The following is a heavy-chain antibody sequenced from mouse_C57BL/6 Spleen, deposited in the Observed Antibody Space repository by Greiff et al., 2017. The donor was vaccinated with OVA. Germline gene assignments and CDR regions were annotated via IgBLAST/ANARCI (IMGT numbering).Heavy chain of an antibody. CDR3: ARRRSWFAY. Sequence: QVQLQQPGAELVKPGASVKLSCKASGYTFTSYWMQWVKQRPGQGLEWIGEIDPSDSYTNYNQKFKGKATLTVDTSSSTAYMQLSSLTSEDSSVYYCARRRSWFAYWGQGTLVTVSA. CDR2: IDPSDSYT. CDR1: GYTFTSYW. J-gene: IGHJ3*01. V-gene: IGHV1-50*01.